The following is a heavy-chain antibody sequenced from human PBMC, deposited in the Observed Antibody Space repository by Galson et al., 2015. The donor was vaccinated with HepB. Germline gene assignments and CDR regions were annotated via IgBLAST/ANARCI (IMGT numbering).Heavy chain of an antibody. V-gene: IGHV6-1*01. D-gene: IGHD3-22*01. Sequence: CAISGDSVSSNSAAWNRIRQSPSRGLEWLGRTYYRSKWYYDYAVSVRSRITINPDISRNQFSLQLYSVTPEDTAVYYCARNVYYDTSGYYYKPGWVDPWGQGTQVTVSS. CDR2: TYYRSKWYY. J-gene: IGHJ5*02. CDR3: ARNVYYDTSGYYYKPGWVDP. CDR1: GDSVSSNSAA.